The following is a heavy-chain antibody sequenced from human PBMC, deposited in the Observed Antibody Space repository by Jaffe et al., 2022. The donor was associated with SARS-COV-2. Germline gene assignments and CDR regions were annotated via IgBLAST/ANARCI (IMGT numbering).Heavy chain of an antibody. CDR2: VYRDGST. V-gene: IGHV4-38-2*02. CDR1: GYSITSGYY. J-gene: IGHJ4*02. Sequence: QVQLQESGPGLVKPSETLSLTCSVSGYSITSGYYWGWIRQPPGKGLEWIGSVYRDGSTLYNPSLKSRVTISVDTSKNQFSLRLSSVTAADTAVYYCARVTYYDILTGPSYFEYWGQGTLVTVSS. D-gene: IGHD3-9*01. CDR3: ARVTYYDILTGPSYFEY.